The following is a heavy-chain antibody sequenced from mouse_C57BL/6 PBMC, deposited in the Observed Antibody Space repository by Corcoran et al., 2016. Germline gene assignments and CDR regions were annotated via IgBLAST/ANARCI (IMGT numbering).Heavy chain of an antibody. CDR3: ARSAYYSNHGYAMDY. J-gene: IGHJ4*01. CDR2: INPNYGTT. CDR1: GYSYTDYN. D-gene: IGHD2-5*01. Sequence: EFQLQQSGPELLKPGASEKISCKASGYSYTDYNMNWVKQSNGKSLEWIGVINPNYGTTSYNQKFKGKATLTVDQSSSTAYMQLNSLTSEDSAVYYWARSAYYSNHGYAMDYWGQGTSVTVSS. V-gene: IGHV1-39*01.